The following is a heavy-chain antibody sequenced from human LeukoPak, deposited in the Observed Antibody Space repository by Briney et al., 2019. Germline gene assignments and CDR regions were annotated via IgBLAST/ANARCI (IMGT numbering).Heavy chain of an antibody. Sequence: PGGSLRLSCAVSGFTFTSYGMSWVRQAPGKGLEWVSALSGSGGSTYYADSVKGRFTISRDNSNNTLYLQMNSLRAEDTAVYYCARRTSVTYQGFDYWGQGTLVTVSS. D-gene: IGHD2-2*01. CDR1: GFTFTSYG. V-gene: IGHV3-23*01. CDR2: LSGSGGST. CDR3: ARRTSVTYQGFDY. J-gene: IGHJ4*02.